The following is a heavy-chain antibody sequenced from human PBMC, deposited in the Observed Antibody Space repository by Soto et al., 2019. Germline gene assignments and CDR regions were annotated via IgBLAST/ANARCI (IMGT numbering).Heavy chain of an antibody. CDR2: INPNSGGT. Sequence: ASVKVSCKASGYTFTGYYMHWVRQAPGKGLEWMGWINPNSGGTNYAQKFQGWVTMTRDTSISTAYMELSSLRSEDTAVYYCATGPIGGTFDYSGQGTLVTVSS. V-gene: IGHV1-2*04. CDR1: GYTFTGYY. D-gene: IGHD1-1*01. J-gene: IGHJ4*02. CDR3: ATGPIGGTFDY.